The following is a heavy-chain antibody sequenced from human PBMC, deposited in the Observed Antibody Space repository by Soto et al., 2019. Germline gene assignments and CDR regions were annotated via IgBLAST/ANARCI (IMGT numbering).Heavy chain of an antibody. D-gene: IGHD2-8*01. CDR3: ARDTNSLDL. CDR1: CGSISSGGYS. V-gene: IGHV4-30-2*01. J-gene: IGHJ5*02. CDR2: IYHSGST. Sequence: SETLSLTCAVSCGSISSGGYSWSWIRQPPGKGLEWIGYIYHSGSTYYNPSLKSRVTISVDTSKNHFSLRLTYLTAADTAVYFCARDTNSLDLWGQGILVTVSS.